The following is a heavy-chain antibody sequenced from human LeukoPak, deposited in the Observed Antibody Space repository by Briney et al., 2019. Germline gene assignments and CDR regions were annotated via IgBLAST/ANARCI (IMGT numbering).Heavy chain of an antibody. J-gene: IGHJ3*02. V-gene: IGHV4-39*01. CDR1: GGSISSSSYY. Sequence: PSETLSLTCTVSGGSISSSSYYWGWIRQPPGKGLEWIGSIYYSGTISYNPSLMSRVTISVDTSKNKFSLKLTSVTAADTAVYYCARHVQSSGWYQADVFDIWGQGTMVTVSS. CDR2: IYYSGTI. CDR3: ARHVQSSGWYQADVFDI. D-gene: IGHD6-19*01.